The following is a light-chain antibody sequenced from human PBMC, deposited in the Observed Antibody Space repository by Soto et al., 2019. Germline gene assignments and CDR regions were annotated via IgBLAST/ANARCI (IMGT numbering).Light chain of an antibody. CDR3: QQRRNWHLT. CDR2: DVS. V-gene: IGKV3-11*01. J-gene: IGKJ4*01. CDR1: QSVDSY. Sequence: EIVLTQSPATLSLSPGERATLSCRASQSVDSYLTWYQQRPGQAPRLLVYDVSKRATGIPVRFSGSGSGQDFTLTISSQEPEDVAIYYCQQRRNWHLTFGGGTKVEIK.